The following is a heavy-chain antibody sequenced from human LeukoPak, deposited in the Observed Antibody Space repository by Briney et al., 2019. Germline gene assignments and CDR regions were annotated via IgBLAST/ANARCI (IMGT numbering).Heavy chain of an antibody. Sequence: PGGSLRLSCVASGFTFSSYTINWVRQTPGKGLEWVSSISGSSYYIYYADSVRGRFTISRDNSKNTLYLQMNSLRAEDTAVYYCAKDSLFLAVAPRSYFDYWGQGTLVTVSS. CDR2: ISGSSYYI. V-gene: IGHV3-21*01. CDR3: AKDSLFLAVAPRSYFDY. D-gene: IGHD6-19*01. J-gene: IGHJ4*02. CDR1: GFTFSSYT.